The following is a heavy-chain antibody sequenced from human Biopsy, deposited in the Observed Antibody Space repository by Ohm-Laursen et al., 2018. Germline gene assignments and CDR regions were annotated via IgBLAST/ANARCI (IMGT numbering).Heavy chain of an antibody. CDR2: INQAGTT. D-gene: IGHD2-15*01. J-gene: IGHJ4*02. Sequence: SETLSLTCVVFGKTFSDYQRSWIRQPPGKGLEWIGQINQAGTTNYNPSLKSRVSISADASKYEFSLRLTSVTAADAAVYLCGNEVHGRDYWGLGAQVTVSS. CDR3: GNEVHGRDY. CDR1: GKTFSDYQ. V-gene: IGHV4-34*08.